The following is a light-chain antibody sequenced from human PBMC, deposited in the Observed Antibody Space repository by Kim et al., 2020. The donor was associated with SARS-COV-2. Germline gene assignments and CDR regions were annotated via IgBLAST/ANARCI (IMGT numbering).Light chain of an antibody. J-gene: IGKJ2*01. V-gene: IGKV1-39*01. CDR1: HHINTF. CDR2: AAS. Sequence: DIQMTQSPSSLSASVGDRVTITCRASHHINTFLNWYQHRPGKAPKLLIYAASTLESGVPSRFSGGGSGTDFTLTISSLQPEDLGTYYCQQTYDSYTFGQGTKREI. CDR3: QQTYDSYT.